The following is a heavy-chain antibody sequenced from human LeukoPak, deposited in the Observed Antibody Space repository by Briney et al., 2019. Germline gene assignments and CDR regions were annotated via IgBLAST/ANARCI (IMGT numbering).Heavy chain of an antibody. J-gene: IGHJ4*02. CDR2: INPSGGST. Sequence: ASVKVSCKASGYTFTSYYMHWVRQAPGPGLEWMGIINPSGGSTSYAQKFQGRVTMTRDTSTSTVYMELSSLRSEDTAVYYCARAHRKRSGGSCYLFDYWGQGTLVTVSS. D-gene: IGHD2-15*01. CDR1: GYTFTSYY. CDR3: ARAHRKRSGGSCYLFDY. V-gene: IGHV1-46*01.